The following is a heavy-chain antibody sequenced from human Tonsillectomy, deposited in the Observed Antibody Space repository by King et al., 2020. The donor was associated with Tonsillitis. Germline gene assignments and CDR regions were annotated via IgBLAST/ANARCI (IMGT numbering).Heavy chain of an antibody. D-gene: IGHD1-26*01. CDR1: GYSFTNYW. CDR3: ARSYSSIVGAAFDI. J-gene: IGHJ3*02. Sequence: QLVQSGAEVKKPGEALKISCKASGYSFTNYWISWVRQMPGKGLECMGIIYPGDSDTRYSPSFQGQVTISADKSISTAYLQWRSLKASDTPMYYCARSYSSIVGAAFDICGQGKMVTLSS. CDR2: IYPGDSDT. V-gene: IGHV5-51*03.